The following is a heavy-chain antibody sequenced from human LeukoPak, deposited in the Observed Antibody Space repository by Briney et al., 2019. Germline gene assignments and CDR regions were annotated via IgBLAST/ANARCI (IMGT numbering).Heavy chain of an antibody. Sequence: SETLSLTCTVSGGSVSSGRYFWSWIRQPPGKGLEWIGYFYYSGSTNYNPSLKSRVTISVDTSKNQFSLKLSSVTAADTAVYYCARDGRWLAYFDYWGQGTLVTVSS. J-gene: IGHJ4*02. CDR1: GGSVSSGRYF. D-gene: IGHD6-19*01. V-gene: IGHV4-61*01. CDR2: FYYSGST. CDR3: ARDGRWLAYFDY.